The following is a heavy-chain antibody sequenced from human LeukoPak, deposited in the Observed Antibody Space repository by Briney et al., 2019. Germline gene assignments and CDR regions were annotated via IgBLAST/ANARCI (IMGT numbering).Heavy chain of an antibody. D-gene: IGHD3-10*01. J-gene: IGHJ4*02. Sequence: PSETLSLTCTVSGGSINIYYWSWIRQPPGKGLEWIGYIYNSGNTNYNPSFKSRVTISEDTPKNQFSLKLSSVTAADTAVYYCVRDRELNYWGQGTLVTVSS. CDR2: IYNSGNT. CDR1: GGSINIYY. V-gene: IGHV4-59*01. CDR3: VRDRELNY.